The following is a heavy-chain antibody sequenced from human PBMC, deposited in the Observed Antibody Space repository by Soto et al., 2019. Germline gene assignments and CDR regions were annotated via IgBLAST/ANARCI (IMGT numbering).Heavy chain of an antibody. CDR1: GGSISSGGYY. V-gene: IGHV4-31*03. D-gene: IGHD3-22*01. Sequence: QVQLQESGPGLVKPSQTLSLTCTVSGGSISSGGYYWSWIRQHPGKGLEWIGYIYYSGSTYYNPSLKSRVTISVDTSKNQFSLKLSSVTAADTAVYYCARATSITMIVVVISYWYFDLWGRGTLVTVSS. CDR3: ARATSITMIVVVISYWYFDL. J-gene: IGHJ2*01. CDR2: IYYSGST.